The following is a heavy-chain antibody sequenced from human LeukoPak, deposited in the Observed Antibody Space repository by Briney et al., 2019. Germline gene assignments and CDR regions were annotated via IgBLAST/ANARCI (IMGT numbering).Heavy chain of an antibody. D-gene: IGHD2-2*01. CDR1: GGSISSSSYY. CDR2: MYYSGST. Sequence: PSETLSLTCTVSGGSISSSSYYWGWIRQPPGKGLEWIGYMYYSGSTNYNPSLKSRVTISADTSKNQFSLKLSSVTAADTAVYYCARASLDRVVVPAGGYYYYYMDVWGKGTTLTVSS. V-gene: IGHV4-61*05. J-gene: IGHJ6*03. CDR3: ARASLDRVVVPAGGYYYYYMDV.